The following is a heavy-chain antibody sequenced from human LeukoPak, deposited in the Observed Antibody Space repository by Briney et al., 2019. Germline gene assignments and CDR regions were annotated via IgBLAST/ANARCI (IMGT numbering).Heavy chain of an antibody. D-gene: IGHD5-18*01. CDR2: VYYDGRT. J-gene: IGHJ4*02. V-gene: IGHV4-59*01. Sequence: SETLSLTCTVSGGSISSYYWSWIRQPPGKGLEWIGWVYYDGRTSYNPSLKNRVSISVDTSKNQFSLKLSSVTAADTAMYYCARYGSSPATYFDCWGQGPLVTVSS. CDR3: ARYGSSPATYFDC. CDR1: GGSISSYY.